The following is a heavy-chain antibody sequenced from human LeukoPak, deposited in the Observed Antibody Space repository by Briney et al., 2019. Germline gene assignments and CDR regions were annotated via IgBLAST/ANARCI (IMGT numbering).Heavy chain of an antibody. J-gene: IGHJ4*02. D-gene: IGHD2-15*01. CDR3: QCSGGNWGGY. V-gene: IGHV3-23*01. CDR1: GFIFSNYA. Sequence: QPGGSLRLSCAASGFIFSNYAMSWVRQAPGKGLQWVSAFSGSGGSTYYADSVKGRFTISRDNSRNTLYLQMNSLRAEDTAVYYCQCSGGNWGGYWGQGTLVTVSS. CDR2: FSGSGGST.